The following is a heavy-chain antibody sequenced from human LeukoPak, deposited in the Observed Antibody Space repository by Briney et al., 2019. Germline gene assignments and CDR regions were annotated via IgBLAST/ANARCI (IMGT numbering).Heavy chain of an antibody. Sequence: ASVKVSCKASRYTFTRYYMHWVRQAPGQGLGWMGIINLRGCSTSYAQKFQGTVTMTCENSTTPAYTEPRSLRSHDPALDFRARNYSKADYFDYWGQGTLVTVSS. V-gene: IGHV1-46*01. J-gene: IGHJ4*02. CDR2: INLRGCST. CDR1: RYTFTRYY. CDR3: ARNYSKADYFDY. D-gene: IGHD2-21*01.